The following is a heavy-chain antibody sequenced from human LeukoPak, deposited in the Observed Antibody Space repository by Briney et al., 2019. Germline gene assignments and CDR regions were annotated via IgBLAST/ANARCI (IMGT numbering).Heavy chain of an antibody. CDR1: GFTFSGYA. J-gene: IGHJ4*02. D-gene: IGHD3-3*01. Sequence: GGSLRLSCVGSGFTFSGYAMSWVRQAPGRGREWLSAISSDGRGTYYADSVRGRFTISRDNSKNTLSLQMNSLRADDTAIYYCAKMSGFYWGVNWGQGTLVTVSS. CDR2: ISSDGRGT. V-gene: IGHV3-23*01. CDR3: AKMSGFYWGVN.